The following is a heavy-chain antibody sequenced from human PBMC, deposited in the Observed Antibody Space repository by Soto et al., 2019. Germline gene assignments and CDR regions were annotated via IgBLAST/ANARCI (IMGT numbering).Heavy chain of an antibody. J-gene: IGHJ5*02. Sequence: QVQLQESGPGLVKPSETLSLTCTVSGASISGFYWSWIRKSAGKGLGWIGRIYATGTTDYNPSLKSRVMMSVDTSKKQFSLKLRSVTAADTAVYYCVRDGTKTLRDWFDPWGQGISVTVSS. D-gene: IGHD1-1*01. CDR2: IYATGTT. V-gene: IGHV4-4*07. CDR3: VRDGTKTLRDWFDP. CDR1: GASISGFY.